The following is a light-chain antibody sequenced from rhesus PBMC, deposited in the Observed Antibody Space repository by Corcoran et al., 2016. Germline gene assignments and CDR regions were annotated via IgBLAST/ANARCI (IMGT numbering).Light chain of an antibody. CDR1: ENVNNY. J-gene: IGKJ3*01. CDR2: KAS. CDR3: QHGYGTPFT. V-gene: IGKV1-74*01. Sequence: DIQMTQSPSSLSASVGDRVTITCRTSENVNNYFNWYQQKPGKAPKLLIYKASTLESGDPSRFSGSGSGTEYTFTISRLQPEDVATYYCQHGYGTPFTFGPGTKLEIK.